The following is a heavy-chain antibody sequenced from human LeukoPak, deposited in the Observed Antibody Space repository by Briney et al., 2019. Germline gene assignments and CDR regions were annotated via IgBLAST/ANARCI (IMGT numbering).Heavy chain of an antibody. CDR3: AGTPYGSGLFRR. Sequence: SETLSLTCAVYGGSFSGYYWSWIRQPPGKGLEWIGEINHSGSTNYNPSLKSRVTISVDTSKNQFSLKLSSVTAADTAVYYCAGTPYGSGLFRRWGQGTLVTVSS. CDR1: GGSFSGYY. J-gene: IGHJ4*02. CDR2: INHSGST. V-gene: IGHV4-34*01. D-gene: IGHD3-10*01.